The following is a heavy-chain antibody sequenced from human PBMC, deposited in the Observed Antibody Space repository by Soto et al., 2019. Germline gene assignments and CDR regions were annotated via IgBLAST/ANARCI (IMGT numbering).Heavy chain of an antibody. Sequence: QVHLVQSGAEVKKPGASVKVSCKASGYIFINYYIHWVRQAPGQGLEWVGIINTNGGSTTYAQKFRGRVTMDRYPSASPVYRDLSSLRSDDTAVYYSARDLAAADYWGQGTLVIASS. CDR1: GYIFINYY. D-gene: IGHD6-13*01. J-gene: IGHJ4*02. CDR2: INTNGGST. V-gene: IGHV1-46*01. CDR3: ARDLAAADY.